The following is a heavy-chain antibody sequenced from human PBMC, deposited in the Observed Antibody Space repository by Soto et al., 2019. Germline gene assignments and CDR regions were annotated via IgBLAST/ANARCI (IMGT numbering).Heavy chain of an antibody. CDR3: ARGGYCSGGSCYSGDDAFDI. D-gene: IGHD2-15*01. Sequence: PSQILSLTGGVSGGSISSGGYPWSGIRQPIVTGLEWIGYIYHSGSTYYNPSLKSRVTISVDRSKNQFSLKLSSVTAADTAVYYCARGGYCSGGSCYSGDDAFDIWGQGSMVTVSS. CDR1: GGSISSGGYP. J-gene: IGHJ3*02. V-gene: IGHV4-30-2*01. CDR2: IYHSGST.